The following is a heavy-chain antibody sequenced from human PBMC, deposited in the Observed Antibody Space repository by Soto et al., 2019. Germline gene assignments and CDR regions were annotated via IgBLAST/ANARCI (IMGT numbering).Heavy chain of an antibody. V-gene: IGHV1-18*01. CDR1: GYTFTSYG. D-gene: IGHD3-10*01. Sequence: GASVKVSCKASGYTFTSYGISWVRQAPGQGLEWMGWISAYNGNTNYAQKLQGRVTMTTDTSTSTAYMELRSLRSDDTAVYYCARDFRELWFGELSLYYYYYGKDVWGQGTTVTVSS. CDR3: ARDFRELWFGELSLYYYYYGKDV. J-gene: IGHJ6*02. CDR2: ISAYNGNT.